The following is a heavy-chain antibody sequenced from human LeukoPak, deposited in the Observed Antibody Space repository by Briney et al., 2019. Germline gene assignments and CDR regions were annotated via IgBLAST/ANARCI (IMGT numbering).Heavy chain of an antibody. D-gene: IGHD1-26*01. CDR2: MYPNSGNT. J-gene: IGHJ4*02. CDR3: ARGLTARGSYGRY. CDR1: GYTFTSYD. Sequence: ASVKVSCKASGYTFTSYDINWVRQATGQGLEWMGWMYPNSGNTGYAQKFQGRVTMTRNTSISTAYMELSSLRSEDTAVYYCARGLTARGSYGRYWGQGTLVTVSS. V-gene: IGHV1-8*01.